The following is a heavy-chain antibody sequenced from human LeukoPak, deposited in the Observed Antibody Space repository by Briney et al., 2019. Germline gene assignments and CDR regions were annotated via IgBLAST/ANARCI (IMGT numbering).Heavy chain of an antibody. J-gene: IGHJ5*02. Sequence: TGGSLRLSCAASGFTFSSYGMHWVRQAPGKGLEWVAVISYDGSNKYYADSVKGRFTISRDNSKNTLYLQMNSLRAEDTAVYYCAKEGGLSGWATVAKGGWFDPWGQGTLVTVSS. CDR3: AKEGGLSGWATVAKGGWFDP. CDR1: GFTFSSYG. CDR2: ISYDGSNK. D-gene: IGHD4-23*01. V-gene: IGHV3-30*18.